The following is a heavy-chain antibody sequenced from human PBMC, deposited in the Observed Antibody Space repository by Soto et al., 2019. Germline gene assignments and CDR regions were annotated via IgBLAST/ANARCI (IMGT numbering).Heavy chain of an antibody. Sequence: MQMVESGGGSVQPGGSLRLSCAASGFPFSHYWMHWVRQTPGKGLVWVSRINPAGTITNYADSVEGRFTISRDNADSALFLQMNSLSAEDTAIYYCTSDTLGLRDTWGQGTLVTVSS. CDR3: TSDTLGLRDT. CDR1: GFPFSHYW. J-gene: IGHJ5*02. D-gene: IGHD3-3*01. CDR2: INPAGTIT. V-gene: IGHV3-74*01.